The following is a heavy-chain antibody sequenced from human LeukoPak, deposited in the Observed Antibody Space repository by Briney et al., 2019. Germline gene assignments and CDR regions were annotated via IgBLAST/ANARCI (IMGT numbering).Heavy chain of an antibody. V-gene: IGHV4-4*02. Sequence: SETLSLTCAVSGDSTTNNNYWWTWVRQPPGMGLEWIGEILGSGTTHYNPSLKSRVIISVDNSRNQFALKLTSVTAADTAVYYGATIYGSGSYLEYWGQGALVTVSS. D-gene: IGHD3-10*01. CDR1: GDSTTNNNYW. CDR3: ATIYGSGSYLEY. J-gene: IGHJ4*02. CDR2: ILGSGTT.